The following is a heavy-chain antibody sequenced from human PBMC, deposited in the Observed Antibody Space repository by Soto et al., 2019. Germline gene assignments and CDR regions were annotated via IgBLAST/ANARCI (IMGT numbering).Heavy chain of an antibody. CDR3: VKVGGYDGYEPLDK. CDR2: ISDDGSNT. Sequence: QVQLVESGGGVVQPGRSLRLSCAASVFTFSNYAMHWVRQAPGKGLEWVAVISDDGSNTYYADSVKGRFTISRDNPKSTLYLQMNSLRAEDTAVYYCVKVGGYDGYEPLDKWGQGTLVTVSS. CDR1: VFTFSNYA. D-gene: IGHD5-12*01. V-gene: IGHV3-30*18. J-gene: IGHJ4*02.